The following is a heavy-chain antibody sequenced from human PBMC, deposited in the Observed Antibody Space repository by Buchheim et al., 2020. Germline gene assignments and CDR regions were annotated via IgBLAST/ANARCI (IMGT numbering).Heavy chain of an antibody. CDR2: IKQDGSEK. D-gene: IGHD3-3*01. V-gene: IGHV3-7*01. CDR1: GFTFSSYW. CDR3: ARMFNFWSGYFRGYYYYGMDV. Sequence: EVQLVESGGGLVQPGGSLRLSCAASGFTFSSYWMSWVRQAPGKGLEWVANIKQDGSEKYYVDSVKGRFTISRDNAKNSLYLQMNRLRAEDTAVYYCARMFNFWSGYFRGYYYYGMDVWGQGTT. J-gene: IGHJ6*02.